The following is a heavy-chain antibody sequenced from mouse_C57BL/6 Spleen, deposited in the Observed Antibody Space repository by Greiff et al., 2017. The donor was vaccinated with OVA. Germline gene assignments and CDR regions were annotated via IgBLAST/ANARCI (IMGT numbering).Heavy chain of an antibody. CDR2: INYDGSST. J-gene: IGHJ2*01. D-gene: IGHD2-1*01. CDR3: ARKSDYGNYDY. V-gene: IGHV5-16*01. CDR1: GFTFSDYY. Sequence: EVKLMESEGGLVQPGSSMKLSCTASGFTFSDYYMAWVRQVPEKGLEWVANINYDGSSTYYLDSLKSRFIISRDNAKNILYLQMSSLKSEDTATYYCARKSDYGNYDYWGQGTTLTVSS.